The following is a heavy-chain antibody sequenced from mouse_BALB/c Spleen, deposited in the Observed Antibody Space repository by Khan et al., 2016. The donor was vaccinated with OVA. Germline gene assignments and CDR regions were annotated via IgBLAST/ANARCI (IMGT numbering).Heavy chain of an antibody. J-gene: IGHJ3*01. Sequence: EVQLQESGPGLVKPSQSLSLTCTVTGYSITSDYAWNWIRQFPGNKLEWMGYMHYSGSTSYNPSLKSRISLTRDTSKNQFFLQLNSVTTEDTATYYCARWFAYWGQGTLVTVSA. CDR3: ARWFAY. CDR2: MHYSGST. CDR1: GYSITSDYA. V-gene: IGHV3-2*02.